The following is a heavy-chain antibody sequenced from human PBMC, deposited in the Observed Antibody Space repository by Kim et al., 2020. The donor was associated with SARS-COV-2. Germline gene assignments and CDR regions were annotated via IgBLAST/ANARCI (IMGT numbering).Heavy chain of an antibody. V-gene: IGHV3-20*04. CDR2: INWNGGAT. J-gene: IGHJ4*02. D-gene: IGHD3-10*01. Sequence: GGSLRLSCVASGFDFGNFGMSWVRQVPGKGLQWVSHINWNGGATSYADSVRGRFTISRDNAKNSLFLQMNSLRTEDTAFYYCARLPHFSGARSYLWDYWGRGALIPVSS. CDR1: GFDFGNFG. CDR3: ARLPHFSGARSYLWDY.